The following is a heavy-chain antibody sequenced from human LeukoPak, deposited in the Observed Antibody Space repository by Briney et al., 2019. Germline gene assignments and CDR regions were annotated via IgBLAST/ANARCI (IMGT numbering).Heavy chain of an antibody. D-gene: IGHD3-22*01. CDR1: GFTFSDYY. Sequence: GGSLRLSCAASGFTFSDYYMSWIRQAPGKGLEWVSYIRSSGSTIYYADSVKGRFTISRDNAKNSLYLQMNSLRAEDTAVYYCAREGGGGFYNTSGYYYSYYFDYWGQGTLVTVSS. CDR3: AREGGGGFYNTSGYYYSYYFDY. J-gene: IGHJ4*02. V-gene: IGHV3-11*04. CDR2: IRSSGSTI.